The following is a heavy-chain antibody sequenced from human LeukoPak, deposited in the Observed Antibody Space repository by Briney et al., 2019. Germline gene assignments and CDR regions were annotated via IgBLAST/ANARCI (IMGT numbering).Heavy chain of an antibody. D-gene: IGHD2/OR15-2a*01. CDR1: GYTFTGYY. CDR3: ARERTIVLRYYFDY. V-gene: IGHV1-2*02. Sequence: ASVKVSCKASGYTFTGYYMHWVRQAPGQGLEWMGWINPNSGGTNYAQKFQGRVTMTRDTSISTAYMELSRLRSDDTAVYYCARERTIVLRYYFDYWGQGTLVTVSS. CDR2: INPNSGGT. J-gene: IGHJ4*02.